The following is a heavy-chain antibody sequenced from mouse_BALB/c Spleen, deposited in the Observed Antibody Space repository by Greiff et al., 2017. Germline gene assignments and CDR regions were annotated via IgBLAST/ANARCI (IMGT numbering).Heavy chain of an antibody. J-gene: IGHJ1*01. CDR1: GHAFTSYW. CDR3: ARGGSLPGFFDV. Sequence: QVQLQQPGAELVKPGASVKLSCKASGHAFTSYWMHWVKQRPGQGLEWIGEINPSNGRTNYNEKFKSKATLTVDKSSSTAYMQLSSLTSEDSAVYYCARGGSLPGFFDVWGAGTTVTVSS. V-gene: IGHV1S81*02. CDR2: INPSNGRT.